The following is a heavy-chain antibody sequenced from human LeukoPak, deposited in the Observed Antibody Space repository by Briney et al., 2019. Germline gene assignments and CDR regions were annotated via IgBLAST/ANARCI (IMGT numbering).Heavy chain of an antibody. D-gene: IGHD3-10*01. Sequence: SETLSLSCTVSGGSISSGGYYWSWIRQPPGKGLEWIGYIYHSGSTYYNPSLKSRVTISVDRSKNQFSLKLSSVTAADTAVYYCARDRLWFGEWGQGTLVTVSS. CDR1: GGSISSGGYY. CDR2: IYHSGST. J-gene: IGHJ4*02. V-gene: IGHV4-30-2*01. CDR3: ARDRLWFGE.